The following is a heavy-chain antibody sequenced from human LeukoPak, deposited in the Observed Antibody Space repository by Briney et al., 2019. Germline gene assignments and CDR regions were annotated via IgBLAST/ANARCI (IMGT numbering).Heavy chain of an antibody. J-gene: IGHJ4*02. D-gene: IGHD3-3*01. CDR1: GGSISSYH. V-gene: IGHV4-59*12. Sequence: PSETLSLTCTVSGGSISSYHWSWIRQPPGKGLELIGYIYYSGSTNYNPSLKSRVTISVDTSKNQFSLKLSSVTAADTAVYYCARGRNDFWSGTFDYWGQGTLVTVSS. CDR2: IYYSGST. CDR3: ARGRNDFWSGTFDY.